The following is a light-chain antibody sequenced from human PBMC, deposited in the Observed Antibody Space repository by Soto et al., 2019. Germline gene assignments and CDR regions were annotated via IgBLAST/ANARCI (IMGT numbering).Light chain of an antibody. J-gene: IGKJ1*01. Sequence: DILLTQSPTSLSASVGDTVTITCRASQSISINLNWYQHKPGKAPKLLIYAASSLQTGVPSRFSGSRSGTDFALTISSLQREDFATYYCQQTDTFPRTFGQGTKVDI. CDR1: QSISIN. CDR2: AAS. V-gene: IGKV1-39*01. CDR3: QQTDTFPRT.